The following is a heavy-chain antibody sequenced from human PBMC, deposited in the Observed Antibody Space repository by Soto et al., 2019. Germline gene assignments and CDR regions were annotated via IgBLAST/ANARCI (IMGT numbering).Heavy chain of an antibody. CDR1: GFTFSSYA. J-gene: IGHJ4*02. Sequence: LGLSCAASGFTFSSYAMSWVRQAPGKGLEWVSAISGSGGSADYVDSVKGRFTISRDNSKNTPYLQMNSLRAEATAVYYCAKLQAYSYGPGAYFEYWGQGTLVTVSS. V-gene: IGHV3-23*01. D-gene: IGHD5-18*01. CDR3: AKLQAYSYGPGAYFEY. CDR2: ISGSGGSA.